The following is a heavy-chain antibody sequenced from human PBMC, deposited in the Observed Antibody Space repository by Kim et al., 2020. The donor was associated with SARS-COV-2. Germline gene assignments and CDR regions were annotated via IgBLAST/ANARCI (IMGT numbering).Heavy chain of an antibody. CDR3: ARETLGYDILTGYRSLYYYYGMDV. V-gene: IGHV3-66*01. D-gene: IGHD3-9*01. CDR1: GFTVSSNY. Sequence: GGSLRLSCAASGFTVSSNYMSWVRQAPGKGLEWVSVIYSGGSTYYADSVKGRFTISRDNSKNTLYLQMNSLRAEDTAVYYCARETLGYDILTGYRSLYYYYGMDVWGQGTTVTVSS. J-gene: IGHJ6*02. CDR2: IYSGGST.